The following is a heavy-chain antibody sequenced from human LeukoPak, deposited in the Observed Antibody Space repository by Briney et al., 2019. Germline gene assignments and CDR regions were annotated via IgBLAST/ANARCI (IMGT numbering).Heavy chain of an antibody. Sequence: ASVKVSCKASGYTFTSYYMHWVRQAPGQGLEWMGIINPSGGSTSYAQKFQGRVTMTRDMSTSTVYMELSSLRSEDTAVYYCARGRADYDILTGYYHYFDYWGQGTLVTVSS. V-gene: IGHV1-46*01. J-gene: IGHJ4*02. CDR1: GYTFTSYY. CDR3: ARGRADYDILTGYYHYFDY. D-gene: IGHD3-9*01. CDR2: INPSGGST.